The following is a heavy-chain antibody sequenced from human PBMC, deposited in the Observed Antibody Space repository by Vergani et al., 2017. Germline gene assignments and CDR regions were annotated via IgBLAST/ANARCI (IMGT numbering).Heavy chain of an antibody. D-gene: IGHD3-9*01. Sequence: QITLKESGPTLVKPTQTLTLTCTFSGFSLNTRGVSVAWIRQPPGKALDWLALIYWNDDQHYSPSLNNRVTITKDTSKNQVVLTMTNMDYVDTGTYYCAHSLVLRYFDWLSEYNWFDPWGQGTLVTVSS. CDR3: AHSLVLRYFDWLSEYNWFDP. J-gene: IGHJ5*02. CDR1: GFSLNTRGVS. V-gene: IGHV2-5*01. CDR2: IYWNDDQ.